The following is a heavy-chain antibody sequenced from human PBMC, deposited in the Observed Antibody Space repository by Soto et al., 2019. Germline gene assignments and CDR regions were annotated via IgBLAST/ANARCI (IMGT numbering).Heavy chain of an antibody. Sequence: QVQLVQSGAEVKKPGASVKVSCKASGYTFTSYGISWVRQAPGQGLEWMGWISAYNGNTNYAQKLQGRVTMTTDTSTSTAYMELRSLRSDDTAVYYCARLYSSGWTNYYYYMDVWGTGTTVTVSS. V-gene: IGHV1-18*01. CDR3: ARLYSSGWTNYYYYMDV. CDR2: ISAYNGNT. J-gene: IGHJ6*03. CDR1: GYTFTSYG. D-gene: IGHD6-19*01.